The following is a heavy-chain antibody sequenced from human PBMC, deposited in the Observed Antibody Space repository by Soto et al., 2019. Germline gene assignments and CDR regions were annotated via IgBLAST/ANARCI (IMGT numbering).Heavy chain of an antibody. CDR1: GGSFNNYA. CDR3: TRDTYSFWSGPSFFSF. Sequence: SVKVSCKASGGSFNNYAVTWVRQAPGQGLEWMGGIIPSSGTPNYAQRFQGRVTITADESTSTVSMELSSLKSEDTALYRCTRDTYSFWSGPSFFSFWGQGTLVTVSS. CDR2: IIPSSGTP. V-gene: IGHV1-69*13. J-gene: IGHJ4*02. D-gene: IGHD3-3*01.